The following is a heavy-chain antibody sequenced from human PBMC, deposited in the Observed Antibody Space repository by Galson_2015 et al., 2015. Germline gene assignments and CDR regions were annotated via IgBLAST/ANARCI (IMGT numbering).Heavy chain of an antibody. CDR3: ARDERLGYCSSTSCTPFDY. J-gene: IGHJ4*02. CDR2: INAGNGNT. Sequence: SVKVSCKASGYTFTSYAMHWVRQAPGQRLEWMGWINAGNGNTKYSQKFQGRVTITRDTSASTAYMELSSLRSEDTAVYYCARDERLGYCSSTSCTPFDYWGQGTLVTVSS. D-gene: IGHD2-2*01. V-gene: IGHV1-3*01. CDR1: GYTFTSYA.